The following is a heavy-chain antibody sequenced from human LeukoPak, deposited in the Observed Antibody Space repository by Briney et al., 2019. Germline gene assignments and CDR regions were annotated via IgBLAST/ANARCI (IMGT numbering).Heavy chain of an antibody. CDR2: ISGNGHTI. CDR1: GLTFSDYY. V-gene: IGHV3-11*01. J-gene: IGHJ4*02. CDR3: ARDLGYIDY. Sequence: MAGGSLRLSCAASGLTFSDYYMTWVRQAPGKGLEWLSYISGNGHTIYYAASVKGRFSISRDNAKKSVYLQMNSLRAEDTAVYYCARDLGYIDYWGQGTLVTVSS.